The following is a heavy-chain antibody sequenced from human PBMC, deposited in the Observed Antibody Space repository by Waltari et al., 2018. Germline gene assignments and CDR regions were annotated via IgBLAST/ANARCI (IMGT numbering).Heavy chain of an antibody. V-gene: IGHV4-4*02. Sequence: QLQLQESGPGLVKPSGTLSLTCAVSGDSMSSTYWWSWVRQPPGKGLEWIGQVHGSGKTNYNPSFASRVPVSLDTPNNQFSLRVTSVTAADSAIYYWARDRGRGLYLDSWGPGTLVAVSP. D-gene: IGHD2-15*01. CDR3: ARDRGRGLYLDS. CDR1: GDSMSSTYW. CDR2: VHGSGKT. J-gene: IGHJ4*02.